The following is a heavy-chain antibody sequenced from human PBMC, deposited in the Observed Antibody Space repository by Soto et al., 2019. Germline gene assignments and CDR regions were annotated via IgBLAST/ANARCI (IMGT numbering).Heavy chain of an antibody. D-gene: IGHD5-12*01. CDR1: GGTFSSYA. J-gene: IGHJ6*02. Sequence: SVKVSCKASGGTFSSYAISWVRQAPGQGLEWMGGIIPIFGTANYAQKFQGRVTITADESTSTAYMELSSLRSEDTAVYYCARRVLANYYCGMDFCGQGTTVTVSS. CDR3: ARRVLANYYCGMDF. CDR2: IIPIFGTA. V-gene: IGHV1-69*13.